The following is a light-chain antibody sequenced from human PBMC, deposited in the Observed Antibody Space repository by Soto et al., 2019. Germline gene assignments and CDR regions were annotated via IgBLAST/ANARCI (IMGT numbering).Light chain of an antibody. J-gene: IGKJ3*01. CDR1: QDVSRY. CDR2: GAS. V-gene: IGKV1-9*01. CDR3: QQLQRTPFT. Sequence: QLTQSPSSLSASVGDRVTITCRASQDVSRYLAWYQQKAGKAPNLLIYGASTLQSGVPSRFSGFGSGTEFTLTIISLQPEDFATYHCQQLQRTPFTFGPGTTVD.